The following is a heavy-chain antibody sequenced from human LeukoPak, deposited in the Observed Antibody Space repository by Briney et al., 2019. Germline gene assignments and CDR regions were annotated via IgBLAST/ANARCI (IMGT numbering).Heavy chain of an antibody. CDR2: ISAYNGNT. CDR3: ASAYYDSSGYPPRVSAGFDY. V-gene: IGHV1-18*01. Sequence: ASVKVSCKASGYTFTSYGISWVRQAPGQGLEWMGWISAYNGNTNYAQKPQGRVTMTTDTSTSTAYMELRSLRSDDTAVYYCASAYYDSSGYPPRVSAGFDYWGQGTLVTVSS. D-gene: IGHD3-22*01. J-gene: IGHJ4*02. CDR1: GYTFTSYG.